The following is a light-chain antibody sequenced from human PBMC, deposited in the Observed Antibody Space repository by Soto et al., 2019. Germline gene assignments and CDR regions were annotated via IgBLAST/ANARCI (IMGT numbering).Light chain of an antibody. CDR3: QQYDSSPLT. J-gene: IGKJ4*01. CDR2: GAS. CDR1: QSVSSSY. Sequence: EIVLTQSPGTLSLSPGERATLSCRASQSVSSSYLAWYQQKLGQAPRLLIYGASSRATGIPDRFSGSGSGTDFTLTISRVEPEDFAVYYCQQYDSSPLTFGGGTKVEIK. V-gene: IGKV3-20*01.